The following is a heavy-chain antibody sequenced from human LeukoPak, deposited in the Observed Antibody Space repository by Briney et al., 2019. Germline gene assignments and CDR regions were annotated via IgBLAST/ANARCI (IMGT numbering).Heavy chain of an antibody. D-gene: IGHD1-7*01. CDR1: GYTFTGYY. J-gene: IGHJ4*02. CDR3: ASTSPGAGTTSVYD. V-gene: IGHV1-2*02. CDR2: INPNSGGT. Sequence: ASVKVSCKASGYTFTGYYMHWVRQAPGQGLEWMGWINPNSGGTNYAQKFQGRVTMTRDTSISTAYMELNRLRSDDTAVYYCASTSPGAGTTSVYDWGQGNLVTVSS.